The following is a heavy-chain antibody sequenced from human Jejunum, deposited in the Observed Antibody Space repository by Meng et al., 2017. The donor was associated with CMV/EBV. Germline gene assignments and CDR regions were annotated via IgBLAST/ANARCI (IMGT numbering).Heavy chain of an antibody. Sequence: TVSGDSINNYYWSWIRQPPGKGLEWLGYIYNSGTTNYNPSLKSRVTISKDTSKNQFSLKLNSVTTADTAVYYCATGKYYYNGMDVWGQGTTVTVSS. V-gene: IGHV4-59*01. CDR1: GDSINNYY. CDR3: ATGKYYYNGMDV. J-gene: IGHJ6*02. CDR2: IYNSGTT.